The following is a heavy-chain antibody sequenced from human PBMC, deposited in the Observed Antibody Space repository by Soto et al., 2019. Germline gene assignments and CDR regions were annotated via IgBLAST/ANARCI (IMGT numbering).Heavy chain of an antibody. D-gene: IGHD6-6*01. J-gene: IGHJ4*02. CDR1: GGSISSSSYY. Sequence: SETLSLTCTVSGGSISSSSYYWGWIRQPPGKGLEWIGSIYYSGSTYYNPSLKSRVTISVDTSKNQFSLKLSSVTAADTAVYYCASHSWGRPYYFDYWGQGTLVTVSS. CDR3: ASHSWGRPYYFDY. CDR2: IYYSGST. V-gene: IGHV4-39*01.